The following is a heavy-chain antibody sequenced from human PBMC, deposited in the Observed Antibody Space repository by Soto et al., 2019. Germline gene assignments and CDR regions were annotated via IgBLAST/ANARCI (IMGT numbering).Heavy chain of an antibody. D-gene: IGHD6-19*01. CDR2: IIPIFGTA. Sequence: GASVKVSCKVSGGTFSSYAISWVRQAPGQGLEWMGGIIPIFGTANYAQKFQGRVTSTADESTSTAYMELSSLRSEDTAVYYCARGKSYSSGWYESDYYGMDVWGQGTTVTVSS. V-gene: IGHV1-69*13. CDR1: GGTFSSYA. CDR3: ARGKSYSSGWYESDYYGMDV. J-gene: IGHJ6*02.